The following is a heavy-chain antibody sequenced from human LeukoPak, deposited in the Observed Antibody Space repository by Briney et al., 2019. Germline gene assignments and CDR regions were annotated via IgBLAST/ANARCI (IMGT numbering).Heavy chain of an antibody. V-gene: IGHV4-39*01. J-gene: IGHJ5*02. D-gene: IGHD3-10*01. Sequence: SETPSLTCTVSGGSIRSSNYYWAWIRQPPGRGLEWIGSISYSGSTYSNPSLKSRVTISVDTSKNQFSLKLSSVTAADTAVYYCARPHYYGSGSYPMTGNWFDPWGQGTLVTVSS. CDR1: GGSIRSSNYY. CDR3: ARPHYYGSGSYPMTGNWFDP. CDR2: ISYSGST.